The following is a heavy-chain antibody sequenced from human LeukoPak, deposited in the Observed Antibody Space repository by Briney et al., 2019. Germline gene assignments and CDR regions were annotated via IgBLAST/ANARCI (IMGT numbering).Heavy chain of an antibody. D-gene: IGHD4-23*01. CDR3: ARAFYGGKNYFDY. Sequence: GGSLRLSCAASGFTFSSYSMNWVRQAPGKGLEWVSSISSSSSYIYYADSVKGRFTISRDNAKNSLYLQMNSLRAEDTAVYYCARAFYGGKNYFDYWGQGTLVTVSP. J-gene: IGHJ4*02. CDR1: GFTFSSYS. V-gene: IGHV3-21*01. CDR2: ISSSSSYI.